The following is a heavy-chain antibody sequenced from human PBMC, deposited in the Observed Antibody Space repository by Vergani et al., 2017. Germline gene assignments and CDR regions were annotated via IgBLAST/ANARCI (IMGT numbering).Heavy chain of an antibody. V-gene: IGHV3-48*01. CDR2: ISSSSNI. D-gene: IGHD4-11*01. J-gene: IGHJ6*04. Sequence: EVQLVESGGDLVQPGGSLRLSCAASGFTLSSFSMNWVRQAPGKGLEWVSYISSSSNIFYADPVKGRFTISRDNGKNSLYPQMNSLMAVDTAVYYGAKVPSSPTVTSDYYYYYGMDVWGEGTTVTVAS. CDR3: AKVPSSPTVTSDYYYYYGMDV. CDR1: GFTLSSFS.